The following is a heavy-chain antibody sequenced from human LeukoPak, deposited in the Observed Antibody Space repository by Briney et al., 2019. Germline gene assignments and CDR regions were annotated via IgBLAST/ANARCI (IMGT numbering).Heavy chain of an antibody. D-gene: IGHD4-17*01. CDR1: GGTFSSYA. V-gene: IGHV1-69*13. Sequence: GASVKVSCKASGGTFSSYAISWVRQAPGQGLEWMGGIIPIFGTANYAQKFQGRVTITADESTSTAYMELSSLRSEDTAVYYCASSAVTTVVNWFDPWGQGTLVTVSS. J-gene: IGHJ5*02. CDR2: IIPIFGTA. CDR3: ASSAVTTVVNWFDP.